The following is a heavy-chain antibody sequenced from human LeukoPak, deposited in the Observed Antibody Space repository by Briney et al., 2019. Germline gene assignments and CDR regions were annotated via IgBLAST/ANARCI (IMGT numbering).Heavy chain of an antibody. J-gene: IGHJ4*02. CDR3: ARYGISMTTVTGLDY. CDR2: IKQDGSEK. Sequence: PGGSLRLSCAASGFTFSSYWMSWVRQAPGKGLEWVANIKQDGSEKYYVDSVKGRFTISRDNAKNSLYLQMNSLRAEDTAVYYCARYGISMTTVTGLDYWGQGTLVTVSS. D-gene: IGHD4-11*01. CDR1: GFTFSSYW. V-gene: IGHV3-7*01.